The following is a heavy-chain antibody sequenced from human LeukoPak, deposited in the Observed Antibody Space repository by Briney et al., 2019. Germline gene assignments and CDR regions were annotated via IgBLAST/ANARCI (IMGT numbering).Heavy chain of an antibody. CDR1: RFTFSNAW. Sequence: PGGSLRLSCAASRFTFSNAWMSWVRQAPGKGLEWVGRIKSKTDGGTTDYAAPVKGRFTISRDDSKNTLYLQMNSLKTEDTAVYYCTTGFITVDGAFDIWGQGTMVTVSS. J-gene: IGHJ3*02. V-gene: IGHV3-15*01. D-gene: IGHD3-22*01. CDR2: IKSKTDGGTT. CDR3: TTGFITVDGAFDI.